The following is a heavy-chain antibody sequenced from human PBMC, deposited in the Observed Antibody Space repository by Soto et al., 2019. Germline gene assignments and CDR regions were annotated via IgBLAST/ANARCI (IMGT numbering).Heavy chain of an antibody. CDR1: GFTFSSYS. V-gene: IGHV3-21*01. CDR2: ISSSSSYI. Sequence: EVQLVESGGGLVKPGGSLRLSCAASGFTFSSYSMNWVRQAPGKGLEWVSSISSSSSYIYYADSVKGRFTISRDNAKNSLYLQMNSLRAEDTAVYYCARDRNTIFGPYYYYYGMDVWGQGTTVTVSS. CDR3: ARDRNTIFGPYYYYYGMDV. J-gene: IGHJ6*02. D-gene: IGHD3-3*01.